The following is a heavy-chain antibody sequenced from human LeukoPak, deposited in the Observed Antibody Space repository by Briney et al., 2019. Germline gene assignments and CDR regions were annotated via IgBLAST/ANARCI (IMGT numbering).Heavy chain of an antibody. CDR2: ISSSSSYI. CDR1: GFTFSSYS. J-gene: IGHJ6*03. Sequence: GGSLRLSCAASGFTFSSYSMNWVRQAPGKGLEWVSSISSSSSYIYYADSVKGRFTISRDNSKNTVYLQMNTLRDEDTAVYFCAKGHYYHYYMDVWGKGTTVTISS. V-gene: IGHV3-21*04. CDR3: AKGHYYHYYMDV.